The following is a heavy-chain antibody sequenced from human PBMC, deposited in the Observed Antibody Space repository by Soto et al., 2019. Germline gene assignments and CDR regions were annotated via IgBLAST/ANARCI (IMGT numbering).Heavy chain of an antibody. V-gene: IGHV4-34*01. CDR3: ARGLIAVAGTYYYYGMDV. J-gene: IGHJ6*02. CDR2: INHSGST. CDR1: GGSFSGYY. D-gene: IGHD6-19*01. Sequence: PSETLSLTCAVYGGSFSGYYWSWMRQPPGKGLEWIGEINHSGSTNYNPSLKSRVTISVDTSKNQFSLKLSSVTAADTAVYYCARGLIAVAGTYYYYGMDVWGQGTTVTVSS.